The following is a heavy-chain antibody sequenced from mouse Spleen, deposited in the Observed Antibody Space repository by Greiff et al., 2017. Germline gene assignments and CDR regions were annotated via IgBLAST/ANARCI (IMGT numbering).Heavy chain of an antibody. CDR2: ISYDGSN. Sequence: VQLKESGPGLVKPSQSLSLTCSVTGYSITSGYYWNWIRQFPGNKLEWMGYISYDGSNNYNPSLKNRISITRDTSKNQFFLKLNSVTTEDTATYYCAREEYDYDGFDYWGQGTTLTVSS. CDR1: GYSITSGYY. CDR3: AREEYDYDGFDY. J-gene: IGHJ2*01. D-gene: IGHD2-4*01. V-gene: IGHV3-6*01.